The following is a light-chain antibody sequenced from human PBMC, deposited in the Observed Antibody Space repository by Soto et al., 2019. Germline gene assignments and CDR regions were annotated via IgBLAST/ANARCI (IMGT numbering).Light chain of an antibody. CDR2: SNN. CDR1: SSNIGSNT. Sequence: QSVLTQPPSASGTPGQRVTTSCSGSSSNIGSNTVNWYQQLPGTAPKLLIYSNNQRPSGVPDRFSGSKSGTSASLAISGLQSEDEADYYCAAWDDSLNALVFGGGTQLTVL. CDR3: AAWDDSLNALV. V-gene: IGLV1-44*01. J-gene: IGLJ2*01.